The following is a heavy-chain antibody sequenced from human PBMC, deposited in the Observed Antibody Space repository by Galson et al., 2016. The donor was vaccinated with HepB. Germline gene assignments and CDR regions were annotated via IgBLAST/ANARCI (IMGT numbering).Heavy chain of an antibody. Sequence: SLRLSCAASGFTFGASTMHWVRQAPGKGLEWVSGVSGSGGITYYADSVKGRFTISRDNSKNVLYLHMSSLRAEDTAVYYCARDNRSAKLPYYYDYWGQGTLITVSS. CDR1: GFTFGAST. D-gene: IGHD4-23*01. J-gene: IGHJ4*01. V-gene: IGHV3-23*01. CDR2: VSGSGGIT. CDR3: ARDNRSAKLPYYYDY.